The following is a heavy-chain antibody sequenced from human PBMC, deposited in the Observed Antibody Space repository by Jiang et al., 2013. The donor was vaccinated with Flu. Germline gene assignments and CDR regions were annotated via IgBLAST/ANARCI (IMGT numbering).Heavy chain of an antibody. V-gene: IGHV4-59*01. CDR2: IYYSGST. CDR3: ARSSSGDDY. CDR1: GGSISSYY. Sequence: PGLVKPSETLSLTCTVSGGSISSYYWSWIRQPPGKGLEWIGYIYYSGSTNYNPSLKSRVTISVDASKNQFSLKLSSVTAADTAVYYCARSSSGDDYWGQGTLVTVSS. D-gene: IGHD6-19*01. J-gene: IGHJ4*02.